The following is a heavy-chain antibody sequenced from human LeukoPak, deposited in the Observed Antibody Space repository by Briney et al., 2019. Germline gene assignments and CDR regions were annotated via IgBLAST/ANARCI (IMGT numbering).Heavy chain of an antibody. D-gene: IGHD4/OR15-4a*01. J-gene: IGHJ6*02. V-gene: IGHV1-18*01. Sequence: ASVKVSCTASGYTFTSYGISWVRQAPGQGLEWMGWISAYNGNTNYAQKLQGRVTMTTDTSTSTAYMELRSLRSDDTAVYYCAREGGALMYYYYGMDVWGQGTTVTVSS. CDR1: GYTFTSYG. CDR2: ISAYNGNT. CDR3: AREGGALMYYYYGMDV.